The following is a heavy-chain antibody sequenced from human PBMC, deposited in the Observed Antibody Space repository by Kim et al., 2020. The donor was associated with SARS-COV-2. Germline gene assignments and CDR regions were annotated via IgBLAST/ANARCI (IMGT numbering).Heavy chain of an antibody. CDR2: IYYSGGT. CDR3: ARGITMIVVGFDP. D-gene: IGHD3-22*01. Sequence: SETLSLTCTVSGGSISSSSYYWGWIRQPPGKGLEWIGSIYYSGGTTYNPSLKSRVTISVDTSKNQSSLKLSSVTAADTAVYYCARGITMIVVGFDPWGQGTLVTVSS. CDR1: GGSISSSSYY. J-gene: IGHJ5*02. V-gene: IGHV4-39*07.